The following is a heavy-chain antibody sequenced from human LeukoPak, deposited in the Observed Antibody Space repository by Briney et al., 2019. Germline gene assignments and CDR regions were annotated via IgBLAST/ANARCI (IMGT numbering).Heavy chain of an antibody. CDR1: GASITSFY. J-gene: IGHJ4*02. CDR3: ARNRQWLLADY. V-gene: IGHV4-59*01. Sequence: PSETLSLTCSVSGASITSFYWSWIRQSPGKGLEWIGYSYFSGSTHFNPSLKSRVTTSVDTSKNQLSLELASVTAADTAVYYCARNRQWLLADYWGQGTVVTVSS. CDR2: SYFSGST. D-gene: IGHD3-22*01.